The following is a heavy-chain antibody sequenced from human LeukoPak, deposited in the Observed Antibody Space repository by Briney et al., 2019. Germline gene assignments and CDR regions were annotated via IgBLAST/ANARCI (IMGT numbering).Heavy chain of an antibody. CDR2: IYYSGST. J-gene: IGHJ4*02. CDR3: ARGPGGGYPNLDFDY. Sequence: NPSETLSLTCTVSGGSISSYYWSWIRQPPGKGLEWIGYIYYSGSTNYNPSLKSRVTISVDTSKNQFSLKLSSVTAADTAVYYCARGPGGGYPNLDFDYWGQGTLVTVSS. V-gene: IGHV4-59*01. CDR1: GGSISSYY. D-gene: IGHD5-12*01.